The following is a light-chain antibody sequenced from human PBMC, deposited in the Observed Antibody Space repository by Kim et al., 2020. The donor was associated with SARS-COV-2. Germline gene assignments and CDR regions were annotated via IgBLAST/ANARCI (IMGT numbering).Light chain of an antibody. CDR2: QDD. CDR3: QAWDSSTVI. CDR1: KLWHTY. J-gene: IGLJ2*01. Sequence: TRTTARITCSGSKLWHTYACWYRQKPGQSPVLVIYQDDQRPSGIHNRFSGSNSGNTATLTISGTQAMDEDDYYCQAWDSSTVIFGGGTQLTVL. V-gene: IGLV3-1*01.